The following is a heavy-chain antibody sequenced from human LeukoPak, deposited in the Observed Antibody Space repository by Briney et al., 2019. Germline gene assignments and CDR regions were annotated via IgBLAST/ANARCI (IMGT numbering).Heavy chain of an antibody. Sequence: GGSLRLSCAASGFAFTAYGMHWVRQAPGKGLEGVAAIWYDGSHKYYAESVKGRFTISRDNSKNTLYLQMNSLRAEDTAVYYCARRLYCSGDTCYTGPDAFDIWGQGTMVTVSS. CDR2: IWYDGSHK. CDR1: GFAFTAYG. J-gene: IGHJ3*02. D-gene: IGHD2-2*02. V-gene: IGHV3-33*01. CDR3: ARRLYCSGDTCYTGPDAFDI.